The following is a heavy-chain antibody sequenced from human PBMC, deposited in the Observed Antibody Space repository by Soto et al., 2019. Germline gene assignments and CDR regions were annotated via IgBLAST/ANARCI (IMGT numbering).Heavy chain of an antibody. CDR1: GGSISSGGYS. J-gene: IGHJ5*02. CDR2: IYHSGST. CDR3: ARGGRTAMVNSWFDP. Sequence: QLQLQESGSGLVKPSQTLSLTCAVSGGSISSGGYSWSWIRQPPGKGLEWMGYIYHSGSTYYNPSLKSRVTISVDRSQNQFSLKLRSVTAADTAVYYCARGGRTAMVNSWFDPWGQGTLVTVSS. V-gene: IGHV4-30-2*01. D-gene: IGHD5-18*01.